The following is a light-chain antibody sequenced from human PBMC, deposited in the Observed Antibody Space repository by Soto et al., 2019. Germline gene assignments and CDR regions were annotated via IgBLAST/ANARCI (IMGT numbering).Light chain of an antibody. Sequence: DIQMTQSPSTLSASVVDRVTITWRASQSISSWLAWYQQKPGKAPNLLIYDASNLESGVPSRFSGSGSGTEFTLTISSLQPDDFATYYCQQYNSYQWKFGQGTKVDIK. CDR2: DAS. J-gene: IGKJ1*01. V-gene: IGKV1-5*01. CDR1: QSISSW. CDR3: QQYNSYQWK.